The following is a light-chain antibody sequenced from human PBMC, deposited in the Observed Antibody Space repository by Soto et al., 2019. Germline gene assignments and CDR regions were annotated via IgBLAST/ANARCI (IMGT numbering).Light chain of an antibody. Sequence: QSVLTQPPSASGSPGQSVTISCTGTSSDVGGYNYVSWYQQHPGRAPKLMIYEVSNRPSGVPDRFSGSNSGNTASLTVSGLQTEDEADYYCSSNAGSNNQVFGTGTKVTVL. CDR1: SSDVGGYNY. CDR2: EVS. J-gene: IGLJ1*01. V-gene: IGLV2-8*01. CDR3: SSNAGSNNQV.